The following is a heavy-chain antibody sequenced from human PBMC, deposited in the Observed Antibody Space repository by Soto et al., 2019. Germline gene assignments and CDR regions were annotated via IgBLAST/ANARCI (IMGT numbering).Heavy chain of an antibody. V-gene: IGHV3-23*01. D-gene: IGHD3-16*02. CDR1: GFTFSSYA. Sequence: HPGGSLRLSCAASGFTFSSYAMSWVRQAPGKGLEWVSAISGSGGSTYYADSVKGRFTISRDNSKNTLYLEMNSLRAEDTAVYYCAKWGGNYVWGSYRIGYYFDYWGQGTLVTVSS. CDR2: ISGSGGST. J-gene: IGHJ4*02. CDR3: AKWGGNYVWGSYRIGYYFDY.